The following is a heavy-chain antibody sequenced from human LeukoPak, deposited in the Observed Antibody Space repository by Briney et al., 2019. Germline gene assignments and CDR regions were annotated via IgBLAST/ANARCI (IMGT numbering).Heavy chain of an antibody. CDR3: STDPRLLMY. D-gene: IGHD2-8*01. CDR1: GFSISDSY. Sequence: PEGSLRLSCVVSGFSISDSYMTWIRQTPGKGLEWLAYISGSGSDIYFADSVKGRFTISRDNAKNSLYLQMNSLRPEDTALYYCSTDPRLLMYWGHGTLVTVSS. V-gene: IGHV3-11*01. CDR2: ISGSGSDI. J-gene: IGHJ4*01.